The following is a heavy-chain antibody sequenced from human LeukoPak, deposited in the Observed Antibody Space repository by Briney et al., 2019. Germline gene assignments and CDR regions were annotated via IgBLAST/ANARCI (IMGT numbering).Heavy chain of an antibody. V-gene: IGHV3-23*01. J-gene: IGHJ4*02. Sequence: KPGGSLRLSCAASGFTFSSYAMSWVRQAPGKGLEWVSLISATTTYYVDSVKGRFTISRDISRNTLYLKMNSLRADDTAVYYCAKGQGSGSYPFDYCGQGTLVTVSS. CDR2: ISATTT. CDR1: GFTFSSYA. CDR3: AKGQGSGSYPFDY. D-gene: IGHD3-16*02.